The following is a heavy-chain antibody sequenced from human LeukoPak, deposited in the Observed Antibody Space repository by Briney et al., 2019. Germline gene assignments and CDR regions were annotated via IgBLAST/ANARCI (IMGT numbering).Heavy chain of an antibody. Sequence: QSGGSLRLSCAASGFTFSSYAMSWVRQAPGKGLEWVSAISGSGGSTYYADSVKGRFTISRDNSKNTLYLQMNSLRAEDTAVYYCANPSTEVGDGDYWGQGTLVTVSS. V-gene: IGHV3-23*01. CDR1: GFTFSSYA. CDR2: ISGSGGST. J-gene: IGHJ4*02. D-gene: IGHD3-10*01. CDR3: ANPSTEVGDGDY.